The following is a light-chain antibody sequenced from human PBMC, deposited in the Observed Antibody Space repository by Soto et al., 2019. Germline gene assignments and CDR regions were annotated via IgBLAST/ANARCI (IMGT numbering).Light chain of an antibody. CDR3: QQYGNSPLT. V-gene: IGKV3-20*01. Sequence: EIVLTQSPGTLSLSPGERATLSCRASQSVSSSYLAWYQQKPGQAPRLLIYGASSRATGIPGRFSGSGSGTDFTLTISRLEPEDFAVYYCQQYGNSPLTFGQGTKVEIK. J-gene: IGKJ1*01. CDR1: QSVSSSY. CDR2: GAS.